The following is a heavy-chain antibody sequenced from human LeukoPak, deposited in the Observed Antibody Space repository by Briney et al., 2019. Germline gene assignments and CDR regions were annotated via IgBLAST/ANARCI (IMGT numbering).Heavy chain of an antibody. V-gene: IGHV4-4*08. CDR2: IYSSGIT. Sequence: SETLSLTCSVSGGSMFSYYWNWIRQPPGKWLEWIGYIYSSGITNYNPSLRSRGTISVATSRNQFSLRLTSVTAEDTAIYYCARRAYYDSSGFHPTSGYFDLWGRGTLVTVSS. CDR3: ARRAYYDSSGFHPTSGYFDL. CDR1: GGSMFSYY. D-gene: IGHD3-16*01. J-gene: IGHJ2*01.